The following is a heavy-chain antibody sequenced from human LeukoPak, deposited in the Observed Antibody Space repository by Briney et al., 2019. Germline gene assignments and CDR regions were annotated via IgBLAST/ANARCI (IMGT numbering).Heavy chain of an antibody. Sequence: SQTLSLTCTVSGGSISSGGYYWSWIPRHPGKGLEWIGYIYYSGSTYYNPSLKSRVTISVDTSKNQFSLKLSSVTAADTAVYYCATKETYYYDSSGYYSSWGQGTLVTVSS. CDR2: IYYSGST. J-gene: IGHJ5*02. V-gene: IGHV4-31*03. CDR1: GGSISSGGYY. CDR3: ATKETYYYDSSGYYSS. D-gene: IGHD3-22*01.